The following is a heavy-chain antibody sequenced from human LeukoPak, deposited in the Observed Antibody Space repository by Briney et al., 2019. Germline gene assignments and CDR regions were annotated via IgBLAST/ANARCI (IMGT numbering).Heavy chain of an antibody. J-gene: IGHJ3*01. CDR1: GFTFSNYW. CDR2: IDEDGSET. Sequence: GGSLRLSCEVSGFTFSNYWMMWVRQAPGKGLEWVASIDEDGSETNYVDSVTGRFTGSRDHAKNSLFLQMNSLRAEDTAVYYCVRYGRRANDQPFDVWGQGAMVTVSS. D-gene: IGHD1-1*01. CDR3: VRYGRRANDQPFDV. V-gene: IGHV3-7*01.